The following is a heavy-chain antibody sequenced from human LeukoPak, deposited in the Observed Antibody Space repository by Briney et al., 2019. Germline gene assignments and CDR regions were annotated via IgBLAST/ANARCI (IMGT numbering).Heavy chain of an antibody. CDR2: IYSLGTT. D-gene: IGHD2-15*01. J-gene: IGHJ4*02. Sequence: PSETLSLTRSVSGDSIGNDYYYYSWIRQPAGKGLEWLGRIYSLGTTDYNPSLKSRVTISSDTSKNQLSLRLTSVTVADTAVYYCVRGQGNCSGGSCYYLEAWGQGTLVTVSS. CDR3: VRGQGNCSGGSCYYLEA. V-gene: IGHV4-61*02. CDR1: GDSIGNDYYY.